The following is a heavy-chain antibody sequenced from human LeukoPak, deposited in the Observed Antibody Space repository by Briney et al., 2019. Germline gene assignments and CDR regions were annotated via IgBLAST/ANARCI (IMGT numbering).Heavy chain of an antibody. D-gene: IGHD5-18*01. J-gene: IGHJ6*03. V-gene: IGHV1-8*01. CDR2: MNPNSGNT. CDR3: ARGYRQSRRAYYYYYYMDV. Sequence: ASVKVPCKASGYTFTSYDINWVRQATGQGLEWMGWMNPNSGNTGYAQKFQGRVTMTRNTSISTAYMELSSLRSEDTAVYYCARGYRQSRRAYYYYYYMDVWGKGTTVTVSS. CDR1: GYTFTSYD.